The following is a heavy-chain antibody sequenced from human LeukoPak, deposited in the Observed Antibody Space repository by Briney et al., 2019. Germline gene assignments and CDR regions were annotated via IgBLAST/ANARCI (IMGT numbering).Heavy chain of an antibody. D-gene: IGHD3-10*01. V-gene: IGHV7-4-1*02. J-gene: IGHJ4*02. CDR2: INTNTGNP. CDR3: ARVLVRGVITSDY. CDR1: GYTFTGYY. Sequence: ASVKVSCKASGYTFTGYYMHWVRQAPGQGLEWMGWINTNTGNPTYAQGFTGRFVFSLDTSVSTAYLQISSLKAEDTAVYYCARVLVRGVITSDYWGQGTLVTVSS.